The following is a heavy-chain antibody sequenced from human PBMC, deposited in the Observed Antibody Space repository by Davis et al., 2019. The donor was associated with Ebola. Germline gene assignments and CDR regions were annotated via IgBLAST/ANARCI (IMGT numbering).Heavy chain of an antibody. CDR3: AKDLDLRGVYYFDY. CDR2: ISWNSGSI. V-gene: IGHV3-9*01. J-gene: IGHJ4*02. Sequence: GGSLRLSCAASGFTFDAYAMHWVRQAPGKGLEWVSGISWNSGSIGYADSVKGRFTISRDNAKNSLYLQMNSLRAEDTAFYYCAKDLDLRGVYYFDYWGQGTLVTVSS. D-gene: IGHD3/OR15-3a*01. CDR1: GFTFDAYA.